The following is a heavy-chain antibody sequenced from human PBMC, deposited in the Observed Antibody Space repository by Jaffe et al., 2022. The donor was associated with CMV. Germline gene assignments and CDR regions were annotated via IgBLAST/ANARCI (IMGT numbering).Heavy chain of an antibody. CDR2: IKQDGSEK. D-gene: IGHD3-10*01. J-gene: IGHJ4*02. Sequence: EVQLVESGGGLVQPGGSLRLSCAASGFTFSSYWMSWVRQAPGKGLEWVANIKQDGSEKYYVDSVKGRFTISRDNAKNSLYLQMNSLRAEDTAVYYCARFWFGELSPGDYFDYWGQGTLVTVSS. CDR3: ARFWFGELSPGDYFDY. V-gene: IGHV3-7*01. CDR1: GFTFSSYW.